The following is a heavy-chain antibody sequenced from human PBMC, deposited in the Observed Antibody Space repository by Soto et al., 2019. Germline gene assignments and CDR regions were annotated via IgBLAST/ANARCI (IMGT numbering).Heavy chain of an antibody. CDR2: IYHGGRA. J-gene: IGHJ4*02. CDR1: GGPVSTSHW. CDR3: ARTLNYDFWRDGGRHYYFDS. D-gene: IGHD3-3*01. V-gene: IGHV4-4*02. Sequence: SETLSLTCAVSGGPVSTSHWWSWVRQAPGKGLEWIGYIYHGGRATYNPSLKNRVTISLDTSQNQFFLRLSSVTAADTAVYFCARTLNYDFWRDGGRHYYFDSWGQGTLVTVSS.